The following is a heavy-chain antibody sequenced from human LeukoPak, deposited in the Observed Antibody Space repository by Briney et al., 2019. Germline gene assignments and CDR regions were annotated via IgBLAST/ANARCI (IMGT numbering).Heavy chain of an antibody. CDR2: IYSDGST. J-gene: IGHJ3*02. D-gene: IGHD3-3*01. CDR3: ASYYLEWLFGWAFDI. Sequence: GGSLRLSCAASGFTVSTKYMSWVRQAPGKGLEWVSLIYSDGSTFYADSVKGRITISRDNSKNTLYLQMNSLRAEDTAVYYCASYYLEWLFGWAFDIWGQGTMVTVFS. CDR1: GFTVSTKY. V-gene: IGHV3-66*02.